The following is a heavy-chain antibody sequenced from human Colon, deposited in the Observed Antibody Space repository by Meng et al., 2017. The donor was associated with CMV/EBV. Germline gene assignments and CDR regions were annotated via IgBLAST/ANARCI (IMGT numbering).Heavy chain of an antibody. CDR1: GGSMSSSSDY. D-gene: IGHD3-10*01. J-gene: IGHJ2*01. V-gene: IGHV4-39*07. CDR3: ARARGPGLKYFDL. Sequence: SETLSLTCIVSGGSMSSSSDYWAWIRQPPGKGLEWIGSVYHTGNPYYNPSLKSRITILIDTSKNQLSLKMNSVTAADTAEYYCARARGPGLKYFDLWGRGTLVTVSS. CDR2: VYHTGNP.